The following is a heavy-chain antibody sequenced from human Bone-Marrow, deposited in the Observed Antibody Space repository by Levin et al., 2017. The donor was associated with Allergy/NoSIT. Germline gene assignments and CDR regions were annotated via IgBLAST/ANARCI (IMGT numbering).Heavy chain of an antibody. CDR2: IDPKNGET. J-gene: IGHJ5*02. Sequence: ASVKVSCKGSGYTFTAFYIHWVRQAPGQGLEWMGRIDPKNGETKYEEKFQGRVTITGDTSINTAYMELSSLRSDDTAVYYCARDRPHNWFEPWGQGTQVTVSS. V-gene: IGHV1-2*06. CDR3: ARDRPHNWFEP. CDR1: GYTFTAFY.